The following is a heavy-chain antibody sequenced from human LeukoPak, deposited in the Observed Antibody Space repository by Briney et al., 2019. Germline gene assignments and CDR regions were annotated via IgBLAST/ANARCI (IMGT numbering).Heavy chain of an antibody. CDR3: ARGGAYGSGSYWGY. J-gene: IGHJ4*02. D-gene: IGHD3-10*01. CDR1: GFTFSSYS. Sequence: GGSLRLSCAASGFTFSSYSTNWVRQAPGKGLEWVSYISSSSSTIYYADSVKGRFTISRDNAKNSLYLQMNSLRAEDTAVYYCARGGAYGSGSYWGYWGQGTLVTVSS. CDR2: ISSSSSTI. V-gene: IGHV3-48*01.